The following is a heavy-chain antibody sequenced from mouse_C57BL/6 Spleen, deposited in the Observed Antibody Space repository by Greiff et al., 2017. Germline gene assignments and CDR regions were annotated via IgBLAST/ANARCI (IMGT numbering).Heavy chain of an antibody. Sequence: QVQLQQSGAELVRPGTSVKVSCKASGYAFTNYLIAWVKQRPGQGLEWIGVINPGSGGTNYNEKFKGKATLTADKSSRTAYMQLSSLTSEDSAVYFCARNPITTVVAYYWGQGTTLTVSS. D-gene: IGHD1-1*01. V-gene: IGHV1-54*01. J-gene: IGHJ2*01. CDR3: ARNPITTVVAYY. CDR1: GYAFTNYL. CDR2: INPGSGGT.